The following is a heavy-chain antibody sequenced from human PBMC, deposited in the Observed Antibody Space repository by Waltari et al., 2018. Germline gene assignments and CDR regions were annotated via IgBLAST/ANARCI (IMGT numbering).Heavy chain of an antibody. V-gene: IGHV3-15*05. D-gene: IGHD3-10*01. CDR2: IKSQSDGGTA. J-gene: IGHJ6*04. CDR1: GLPFSEAW. Sequence: EVQLVESGGGLVKPGGSLRLSCAASGLPFSEAWMIWVRQAPGKGLEWVGHIKSQSDGGTAVYAAPVKGRFTISRDDSKKTLFMQMNSLKTEDTAVYYCTTRGVWGNGTTVTISS. CDR3: TTRGV.